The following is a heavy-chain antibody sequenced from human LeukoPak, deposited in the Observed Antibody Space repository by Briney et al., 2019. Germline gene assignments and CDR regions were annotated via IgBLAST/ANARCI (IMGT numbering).Heavy chain of an antibody. CDR3: ASDRSGGSCYECWFDP. V-gene: IGHV3-7*01. CDR1: GFTFSSYW. CDR2: IKQDGSEK. Sequence: GGPLRLSCAASGFTFSSYWMSWVRQAPGKGLEWVANIKQDGSEKYYVDSVKGRFTISRDNAKNSLYLQMNSLGAEDTAVYYCASDRSGGSCYECWFDPWGQGTLVTASS. D-gene: IGHD2-15*01. J-gene: IGHJ5*02.